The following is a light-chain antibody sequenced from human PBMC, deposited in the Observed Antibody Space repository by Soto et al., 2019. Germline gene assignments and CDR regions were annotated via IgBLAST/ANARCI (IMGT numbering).Light chain of an antibody. Sequence: EIVLTQSPATLSASPGERATLSCRASQGISSSYLAWHQQKPGQAPSLLIYGAFITPTGVPDRFSGGGSGTDFTLTISSLEPEDFAVYYGQQDDSSPDTFGQGTKVEIK. CDR2: GAF. J-gene: IGKJ1*01. V-gene: IGKV3-20*01. CDR3: QQDDSSPDT. CDR1: QGISSSY.